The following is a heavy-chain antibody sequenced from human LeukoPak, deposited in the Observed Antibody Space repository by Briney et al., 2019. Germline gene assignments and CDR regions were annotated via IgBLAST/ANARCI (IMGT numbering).Heavy chain of an antibody. V-gene: IGHV3-30-3*01. CDR2: ISYDGSNK. CDR1: GFTFSSYA. Sequence: PGGSLRLSCAASGFTFSSYAMHGGRQGPGKGLGWVAVISYDGSNKYYADSVKGRFTISRDNSKNTLYLQMTSLRAQDTAVSYCARPTPVAFFQHWGQGTLVTVSS. J-gene: IGHJ1*01. D-gene: IGHD4-23*01. CDR3: ARPTPVAFFQH.